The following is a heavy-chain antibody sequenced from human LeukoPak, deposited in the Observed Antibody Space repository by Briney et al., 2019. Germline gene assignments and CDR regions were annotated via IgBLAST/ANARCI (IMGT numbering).Heavy chain of an antibody. J-gene: IGHJ3*02. CDR3: AGVFRWFGDPSVKDAFDI. D-gene: IGHD3-10*01. Sequence: PSETLSLTCTVSGGSISRDYWSWIRQPPGKGLEWIGYIYYTGSTNYNPSLKSRVTISVDTSKNQFSLKLSSVTAADTAVYYCAGVFRWFGDPSVKDAFDIWGQGTMVTVSS. CDR2: IYYTGST. CDR1: GGSISRDY. V-gene: IGHV4-59*12.